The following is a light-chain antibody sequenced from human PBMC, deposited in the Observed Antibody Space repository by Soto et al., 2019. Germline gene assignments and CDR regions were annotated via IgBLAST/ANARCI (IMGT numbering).Light chain of an antibody. CDR1: QSVSSNY. CDR3: QQYGSSPRT. J-gene: IGKJ1*01. V-gene: IGKV3-20*01. Sequence: EIVLTQSPGTLSLSPGERATLSCRASQSVSSNYLAWYQQKPGQAPRLLIYGASSRATGIPDRFSGSGSGASFTPTISRLEPEGFAVYYCQQYGSSPRTFGQGTKVEIK. CDR2: GAS.